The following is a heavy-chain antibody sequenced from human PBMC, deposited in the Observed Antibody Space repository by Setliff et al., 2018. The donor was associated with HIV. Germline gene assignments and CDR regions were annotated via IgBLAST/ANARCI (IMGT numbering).Heavy chain of an antibody. CDR3: ARGADTSGYFYREYFQH. D-gene: IGHD3-22*01. Sequence: ASVKVSCKASGVTFNYSFITWVRQAPGQGLEWMGGVVPTIHEATYAQKFQGRVTITADESATTVYMEMSGLTSEDTAIYYCARGADTSGYFYREYFQHWGQGTLVTVSS. CDR2: VVPTIHEA. J-gene: IGHJ1*01. V-gene: IGHV1-69*13. CDR1: GVTFNYSF.